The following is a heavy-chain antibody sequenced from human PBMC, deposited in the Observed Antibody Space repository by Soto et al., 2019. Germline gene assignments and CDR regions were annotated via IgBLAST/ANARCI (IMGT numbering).Heavy chain of an antibody. D-gene: IGHD7-27*01. J-gene: IGHJ4*02. Sequence: PGGSLRLSCSASGFSFSSYGIHWVRQAPGRGLEYVSAITGNGARTYYAESVKDRFTISRDFSKNTVYLQMSSLRPEDTAVYYCVKAVWGYDYFDFWGQGTRVTVSS. CDR1: GFSFSSYG. CDR3: VKAVWGYDYFDF. CDR2: ITGNGART. V-gene: IGHV3-64D*06.